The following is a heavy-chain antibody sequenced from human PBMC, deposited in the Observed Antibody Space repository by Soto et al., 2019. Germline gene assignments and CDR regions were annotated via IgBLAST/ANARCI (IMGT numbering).Heavy chain of an antibody. Sequence: QVQLQESGPGLVKPSQTLSLTCTVSGGSISSGDYYWSWIRQPPGKGLEWIGYIYYSGSTYYNPYLKSRVTISVDTAKNQFSLKLSAVTAADTAVYYWARDSSIVAGLDYWGQGTLVTVSS. D-gene: IGHD5-12*01. CDR2: IYYSGST. J-gene: IGHJ4*02. V-gene: IGHV4-30-4*01. CDR1: GGSISSGDYY. CDR3: ARDSSIVAGLDY.